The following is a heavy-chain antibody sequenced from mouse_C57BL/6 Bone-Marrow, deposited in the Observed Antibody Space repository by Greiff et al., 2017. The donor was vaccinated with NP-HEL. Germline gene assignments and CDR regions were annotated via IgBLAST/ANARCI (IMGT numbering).Heavy chain of an antibody. CDR1: EYAFPSHD. CDR2: INSDGGST. Sequence: DVMLVESGGGLVQPGASLKLSCESNEYAFPSHDMSWVRQTPEKRLELVGAINSDGGSTYYLDNMERRFIISRDNTKTTLCMQISSLMSEDTSVYYYARHRLLGAMDYWGQGTSVTVSS. CDR3: ARHRLLGAMDY. J-gene: IGHJ4*01. V-gene: IGHV5-2*03. D-gene: IGHD2-3*01.